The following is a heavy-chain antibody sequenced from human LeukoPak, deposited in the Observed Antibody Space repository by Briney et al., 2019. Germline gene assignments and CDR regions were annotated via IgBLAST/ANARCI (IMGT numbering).Heavy chain of an antibody. CDR3: ATGVGATRWFDP. CDR2: FDPEDGET. J-gene: IGHJ5*02. D-gene: IGHD1-26*01. V-gene: IGHV1-24*01. Sequence: ASVKVSCKVSGYTLTELSMHWVRQAPGKGLEWMGGFDPEDGETIYAQKFQGRVTMTEDTSTDTAYMELRSLRSEDTAVYYRATGVGATRWFDPWGQGTLVTVSS. CDR1: GYTLTELS.